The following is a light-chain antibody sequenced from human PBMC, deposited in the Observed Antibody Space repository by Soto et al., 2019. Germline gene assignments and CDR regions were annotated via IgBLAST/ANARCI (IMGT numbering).Light chain of an antibody. CDR3: CSYTTSNTRV. V-gene: IGLV2-14*03. CDR2: DVS. CDR1: SSDIGAYNY. Sequence: QSVLTQPASVSASPGQSITFSCTGTSSDIGAYNYVSWYQHHPGRAHKLMIFDVSIRPSGVSNRFSGSKSGNTASLTISGLQAEDEADYYCCSYTTSNTRVFGTGTKVTV. J-gene: IGLJ1*01.